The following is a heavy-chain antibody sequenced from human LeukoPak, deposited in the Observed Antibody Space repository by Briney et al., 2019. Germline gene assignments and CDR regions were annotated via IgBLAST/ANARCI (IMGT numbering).Heavy chain of an antibody. Sequence: RASETLSLTCTVSGGSISSYYWSWIRQPPGKGLEWIGYIYYSGSTNYNPSLKSRVTISVDTSKNQFSLKLSSVTAADTAVYYCASTTLYYYDSSSYYAGFDYWGQGTLVTVSS. CDR1: GGSISSYY. CDR2: IYYSGST. J-gene: IGHJ4*02. CDR3: ASTTLYYYDSSSYYAGFDY. V-gene: IGHV4-59*08. D-gene: IGHD3-22*01.